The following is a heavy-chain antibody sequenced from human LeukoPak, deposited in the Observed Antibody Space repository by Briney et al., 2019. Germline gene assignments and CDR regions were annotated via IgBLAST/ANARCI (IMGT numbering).Heavy chain of an antibody. CDR3: ARGPGYGHYFDY. CDR1: GFTFSSYG. CDR2: IRYDGSNK. D-gene: IGHD5-12*01. Sequence: AGGSLRLSCAASGFTFSSYGMHWVRQAPGKGLEWVAFIRYDGSNKYYADSVKGRFTISRDNARYSLYLQMNSLRDEDTAVYYCARGPGYGHYFDYWGQGALVTVSS. V-gene: IGHV3-30*02. J-gene: IGHJ4*02.